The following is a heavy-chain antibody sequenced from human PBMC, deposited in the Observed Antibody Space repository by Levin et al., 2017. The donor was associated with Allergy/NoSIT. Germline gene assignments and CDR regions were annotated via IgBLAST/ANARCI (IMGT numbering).Heavy chain of an antibody. CDR2: INWNGGST. J-gene: IGHJ4*02. CDR1: GFTFDDYG. Sequence: SCAASGFTFDDYGMSWVRQAPGKGLEWVSGINWNGGSTGYADSVKGRFTISRDNAKNSLYLQMNSLRAEDTALYYCARLKYSSSGRGPFDYWGQGTLVTVSS. V-gene: IGHV3-20*04. D-gene: IGHD6-13*01. CDR3: ARLKYSSSGRGPFDY.